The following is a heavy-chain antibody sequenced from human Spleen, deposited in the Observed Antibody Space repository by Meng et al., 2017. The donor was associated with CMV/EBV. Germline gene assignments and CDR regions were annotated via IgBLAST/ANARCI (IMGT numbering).Heavy chain of an antibody. V-gene: IGHV1-69*04. Sequence: SVKVSCKASGDTFTSYSITWVRQAPGQGLEWMGSIIPTFGMTDYAQKFQGRVTITADKSTGTAYMELSSLRSEDTAVYYCAGDFSGGVVLDYWGQGTLVTVSS. CDR3: AGDFSGGVVLDY. CDR2: IIPTFGMT. D-gene: IGHD3-10*01. J-gene: IGHJ4*02. CDR1: GDTFTSYS.